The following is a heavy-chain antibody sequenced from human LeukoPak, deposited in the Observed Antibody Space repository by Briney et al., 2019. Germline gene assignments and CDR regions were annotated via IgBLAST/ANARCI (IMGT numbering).Heavy chain of an antibody. Sequence: GGSLRLSCAASGFTFSSYGMHWVRQAPGKGLEWVSSISGSSSYIYYADSVKGRFTISRDNAKNSLYLQMSSLRAEDTAVYYCARVEEAPAFNPWGQGTLVTVSS. V-gene: IGHV3-21*01. CDR3: ARVEEAPAFNP. CDR2: ISGSSSYI. J-gene: IGHJ5*02. CDR1: GFTFSSYG. D-gene: IGHD2-2*01.